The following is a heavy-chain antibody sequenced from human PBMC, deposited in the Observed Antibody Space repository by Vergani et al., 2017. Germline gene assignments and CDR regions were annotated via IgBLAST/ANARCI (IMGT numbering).Heavy chain of an antibody. D-gene: IGHD2-15*01. Sequence: QVQLVQSGAEVKEPGASVKVSCKASGYTFTSYGISWVRQAPGQGLEWVGWISAYTGDTNYAQRLQGRVTMTTDTSTSTAYMELRSLRSDDTAVYYCARDHVVVVAGTWAKGHCMDVWGKGTTVTVSS. J-gene: IGHJ6*03. CDR2: ISAYTGDT. CDR1: GYTFTSYG. V-gene: IGHV1-18*01. CDR3: ARDHVVVVAGTWAKGHCMDV.